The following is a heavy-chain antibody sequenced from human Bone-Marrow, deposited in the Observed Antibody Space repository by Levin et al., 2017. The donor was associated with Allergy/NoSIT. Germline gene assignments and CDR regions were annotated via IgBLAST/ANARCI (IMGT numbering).Heavy chain of an antibody. CDR2: INSKSGDT. CDR3: ARSPPNVYDSSGRWYIDR. V-gene: IGHV1-2*02. CDR1: GYSFIDYN. Sequence: GESLKISCKASGYSFIDYNMNWVRTAPGQGLEWMGWINSKSGDTNYGQKFQGRVTVTRDTSVSTAYMELTGLTSDDTAVYYCARSPPNVYDSSGRWYIDRWGRGTLVSVSS. D-gene: IGHD3-22*01. J-gene: IGHJ2*01.